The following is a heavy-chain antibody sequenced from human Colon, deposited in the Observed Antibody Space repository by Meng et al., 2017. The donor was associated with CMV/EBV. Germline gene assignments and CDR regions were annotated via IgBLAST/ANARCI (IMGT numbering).Heavy chain of an antibody. CDR3: ARDSNLSGLAY. D-gene: IGHD3-10*01. CDR1: GASIPSYY. CDR2: VYISGNT. V-gene: IGHV4-4*07. J-gene: IGHJ4*02. Sequence: VQLRGSGPGLVKPSETLSLTCTVSGASIPSYYWSWIRQPAGKGLEWIGRVYISGNTNYNPSLKSRVTMSIDTSKNQLSLNIRSVTAADTAVYYCARDSNLSGLAYWGQGTLVTVSS.